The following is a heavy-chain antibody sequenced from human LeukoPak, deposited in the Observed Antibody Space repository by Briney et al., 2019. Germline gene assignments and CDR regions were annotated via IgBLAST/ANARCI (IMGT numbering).Heavy chain of an antibody. J-gene: IGHJ4*02. CDR2: ISGSGGST. V-gene: IGHV3-23*01. D-gene: IGHD5-18*01. CDR1: GFTFSLYA. CDR3: AKGSGGGYSYAYFDY. Sequence: GGSLRLSCAASGFTFSLYAVSWFRQAPGKGLEWVSAISGSGGSTYYADSAKGRFTISRDNAKNTLYLQMNSLRADDTAVYYCAKGSGGGYSYAYFDYWGQGTLVTVSS.